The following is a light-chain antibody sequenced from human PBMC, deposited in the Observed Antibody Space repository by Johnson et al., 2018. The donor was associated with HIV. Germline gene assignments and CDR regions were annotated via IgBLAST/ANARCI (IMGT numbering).Light chain of an antibody. CDR1: SSNIGNNY. Sequence: HSVLTQPPSVSAAPGQKVTIACSGSSSNIGNNYVSWYQQLPGTAPKLLIYANNKRPSGIPDRFSGSKSGTSATLGITGLQTGDEADYYCGTWDSSLSALYVFGTGTKVTVL. J-gene: IGLJ1*01. CDR2: ANN. CDR3: GTWDSSLSALYV. V-gene: IGLV1-51*02.